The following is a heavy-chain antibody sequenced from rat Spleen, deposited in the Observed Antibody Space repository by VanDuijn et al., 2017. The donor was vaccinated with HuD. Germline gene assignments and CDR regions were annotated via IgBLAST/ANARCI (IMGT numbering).Heavy chain of an antibody. Sequence: EVQLVESGGGLVQPGGSLKLSCAASGFTFSDYNMAWVRQAPKKGLEWVATISFDGSNTYYRDSVKGRFTISRDNAKSTLYLQMGSLRSEDTAAYYCARHGYGGYSRSFAYWGQGTLVTVSS. V-gene: IGHV5-7*01. CDR2: ISFDGSNT. CDR3: ARHGYGGYSRSFAY. CDR1: GFTFSDYN. D-gene: IGHD1-11*01. J-gene: IGHJ3*01.